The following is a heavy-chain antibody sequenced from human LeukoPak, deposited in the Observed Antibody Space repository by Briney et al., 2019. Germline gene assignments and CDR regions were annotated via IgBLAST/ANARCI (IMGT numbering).Heavy chain of an antibody. D-gene: IGHD2-15*01. CDR2: IYTRGST. CDR1: GGSINNYY. J-gene: IGHJ3*02. CDR3: TRGRYCSADICSGGDAFDI. Sequence: SETLSLTCTVSGGSINNYYWSWIRQPPGKGLEWIGRIYTRGSTNYNPSLKSRITMSVDTSKNQFSLQLSSVTAAATAVYYCTRGRYCSADICSGGDAFDIWGQGTMVSVS. V-gene: IGHV4-4*07.